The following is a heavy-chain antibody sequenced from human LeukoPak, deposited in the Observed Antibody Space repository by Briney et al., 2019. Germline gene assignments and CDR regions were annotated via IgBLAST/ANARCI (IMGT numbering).Heavy chain of an antibody. CDR1: GGSFSGYY. V-gene: IGHV4-34*01. CDR3: ARGALQLERRLDFDY. J-gene: IGHJ4*02. CDR2: INHSGST. Sequence: SETLSLTCAVYGGSFSGYYWSWIRQPPGKGLEWIGEINHSGSTNYNPSLKSRVTISVDTSKNQFSLKLSSVTAADTAVYYCARGALQLERRLDFDYWGQGTLVTVSS. D-gene: IGHD1-1*01.